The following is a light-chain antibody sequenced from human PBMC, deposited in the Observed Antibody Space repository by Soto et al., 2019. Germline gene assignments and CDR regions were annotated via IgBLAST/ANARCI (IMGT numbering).Light chain of an antibody. V-gene: IGKV1-39*01. CDR3: QQSYSTPG. CDR2: AAS. J-gene: IGKJ1*01. Sequence: DILMTQSPSSLSASVGDRVTITCRASQSISSYLNWYQQKPGKAPKLLIYAASSLQSGVPSRFSGSGSGTDFTLTISSLHPEDFATYYCQQSYSTPGFGQGTKVEIK. CDR1: QSISSY.